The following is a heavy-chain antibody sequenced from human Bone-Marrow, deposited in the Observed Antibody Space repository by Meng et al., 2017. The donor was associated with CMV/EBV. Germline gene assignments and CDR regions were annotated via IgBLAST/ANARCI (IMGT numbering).Heavy chain of an antibody. D-gene: IGHD6-13*01. V-gene: IGHV4-38-2*02. Sequence: SETLSLTCTVSGYSISSGYYWGWIRQPPGKGLEWIGSIYHSGSTYYNPSLKSRVTISVDTSKNQFSLKLSSVTAADTAVYYCARDRYFGQLVRPFDPWGQGTLVTVSS. J-gene: IGHJ5*02. CDR3: ARDRYFGQLVRPFDP. CDR1: GYSISSGYY. CDR2: IYHSGST.